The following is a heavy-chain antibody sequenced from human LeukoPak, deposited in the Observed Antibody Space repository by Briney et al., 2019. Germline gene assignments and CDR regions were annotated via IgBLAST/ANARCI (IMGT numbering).Heavy chain of an antibody. V-gene: IGHV1-69*04. D-gene: IGHD5-12*01. CDR2: IIPILNQA. CDR1: GGTFSSYA. CDR3: VRSGYDYDWFDP. J-gene: IGHJ5*02. Sequence: GASVKVSCKASGGTFSSYAISWVRQAPGQGLEWMGRIIPILNQANYAQKFQGRVTFTADKSTISAYMDLSSLRSEDTAVYYCVRSGYDYDWFDPWGQGTLVSVSS.